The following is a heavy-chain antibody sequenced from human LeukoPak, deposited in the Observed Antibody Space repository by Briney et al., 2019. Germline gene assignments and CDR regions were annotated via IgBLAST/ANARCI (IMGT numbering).Heavy chain of an antibody. CDR2: IYYSGST. CDR1: GGSISSYY. D-gene: IGHD3-3*01. J-gene: IGHJ5*02. CDR3: ARVPLTIFGVDKTLWFDP. V-gene: IGHV4-59*01. Sequence: PSETLSLTCTVSGGSISSYYWSWIRQPPGKGLEWIGYIYYSGSTNYNPSLKSRVTISVDTSKNQFSLKLSSVTAADTAVYYCARVPLTIFGVDKTLWFDPWGQGTLVTVSS.